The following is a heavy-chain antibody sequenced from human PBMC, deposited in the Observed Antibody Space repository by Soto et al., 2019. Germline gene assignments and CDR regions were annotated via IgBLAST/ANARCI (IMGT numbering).Heavy chain of an antibody. V-gene: IGHV1-8*01. D-gene: IGHD6-13*01. CDR3: ARGDSSSWKQDAFDI. CDR1: GYTFTSYD. Sequence: GASVKVSCKASGYTFTSYDINWVRQAPGQGLEWMGWMNPNSGNTGYAQRFQGRVTMTRNNSTSTAYMELSSLRSEDTAVYYCARGDSSSWKQDAFDIWGQGTMVTVSS. CDR2: MNPNSGNT. J-gene: IGHJ3*02.